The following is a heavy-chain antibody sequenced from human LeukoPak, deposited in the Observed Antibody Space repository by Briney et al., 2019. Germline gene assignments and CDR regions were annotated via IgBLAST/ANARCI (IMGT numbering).Heavy chain of an antibody. Sequence: GGSLRLSCAASGFTFSHYGMTWVRQAPGKGLEWVSVIYSGGSTYYADSVKGRFTISRDNSKNTLYLQMNSLRAEDTAVYYCAREQKNYDILTGYPHYWGQGTLVTVSS. V-gene: IGHV3-66*01. D-gene: IGHD3-9*01. CDR3: AREQKNYDILTGYPHY. CDR2: IYSGGST. CDR1: GFTFSHYG. J-gene: IGHJ4*02.